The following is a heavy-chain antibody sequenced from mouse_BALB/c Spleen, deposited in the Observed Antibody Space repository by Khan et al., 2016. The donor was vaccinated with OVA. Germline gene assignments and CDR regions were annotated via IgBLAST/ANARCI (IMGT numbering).Heavy chain of an antibody. D-gene: IGHD4-1*01. CDR1: GFTFSSYS. Sequence: EVQVVESGGDLVKPGGSLKLSCAASGFTFSSYSMSWVRQTPDKRLEWVASISSGGDYTYYPDSVKGRFTISRDNAKNTLYLQMSDLKSEDTAMYYCADHLTGSFVYWGQGTLVTVSA. J-gene: IGHJ3*01. V-gene: IGHV5-6*01. CDR2: ISSGGDYT. CDR3: ADHLTGSFVY.